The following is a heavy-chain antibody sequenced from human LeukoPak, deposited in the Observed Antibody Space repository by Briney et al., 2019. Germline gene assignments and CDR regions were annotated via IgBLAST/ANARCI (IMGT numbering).Heavy chain of an antibody. D-gene: IGHD2-15*01. CDR1: GFIFYNAW. Sequence: GGSLRLSCAASGFIFYNAWLDWVRQAPGKGLEWVGRIKSKTDGGTADYPAPVKGRFTISRDDSSNTLFLQMNSLRAEDTAVYYCAVYCSGGCYSGLVWGQGTLVTVSS. CDR3: AVYCSGGCYSGLV. V-gene: IGHV3-15*01. J-gene: IGHJ4*02. CDR2: IKSKTDGGTA.